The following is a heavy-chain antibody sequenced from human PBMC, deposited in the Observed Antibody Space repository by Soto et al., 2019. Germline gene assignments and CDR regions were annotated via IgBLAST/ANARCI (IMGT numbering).Heavy chain of an antibody. J-gene: IGHJ5*02. D-gene: IGHD3-22*01. CDR2: INHSGST. V-gene: IGHV4-34*01. CDR3: ARHFFDSSDYTTNWFDP. Sequence: PSETLSLTCAVYGGSFSGYYWSWIRQPPGKGLEWIGEINHSGSTNYNPSLKSRVTISVDTSKNQFSLKLTSVTAADAALYYCARHFFDSSDYTTNWFDPWGQGTLVTVSS. CDR1: GGSFSGYY.